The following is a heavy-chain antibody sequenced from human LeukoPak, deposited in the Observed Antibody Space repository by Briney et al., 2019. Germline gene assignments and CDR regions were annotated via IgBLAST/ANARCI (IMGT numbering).Heavy chain of an antibody. CDR2: IIPILGIA. CDR1: GGTFSSNA. D-gene: IGHD5-12*01. Sequence: SVKVSCKASGGTFSSNAISWVRQAPGQGLEWMGRIIPILGIANYAQKFQGRVTITADKSTSTAYMELSSLRSEDTAVYYCTRDSGYDYYFDYWGQGTLVTVSS. J-gene: IGHJ4*02. V-gene: IGHV1-69*04. CDR3: TRDSGYDYYFDY.